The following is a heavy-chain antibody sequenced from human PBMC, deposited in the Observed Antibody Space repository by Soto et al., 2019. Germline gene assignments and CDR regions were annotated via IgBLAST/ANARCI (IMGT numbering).Heavy chain of an antibody. D-gene: IGHD2-2*01. Sequence: PSETLSLTCTVSGGSISSSSYYWGWIRQPPGKGLEWIGSIYYSGSTYYNPSLKSRVTISVDTSKNQFSLKLSSVTAADTAVYYCARRAYCSSTSCPRDYYYGMDVWCQGTTVTVSS. V-gene: IGHV4-39*01. CDR3: ARRAYCSSTSCPRDYYYGMDV. CDR2: IYYSGST. J-gene: IGHJ6*02. CDR1: GGSISSSSYY.